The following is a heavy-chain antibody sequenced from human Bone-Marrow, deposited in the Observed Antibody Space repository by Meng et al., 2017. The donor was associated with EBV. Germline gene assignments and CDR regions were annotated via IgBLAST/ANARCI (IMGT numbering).Heavy chain of an antibody. J-gene: IGHJ5*02. CDR3: ARRAASWFDP. V-gene: IGHV4-39*01. CDR1: GESITTYTSY. D-gene: IGHD5-18*01. CDR2: IYHSGTT. Sequence: QLKLQESNPGLVKLSETLSLTCTVSGESITTYTSYWGWIRQPPGKGLEWIGTIYHSGTTYYNPSLQSRVTISVDTSKNQFSLKMNSVTAADTAVYYCARRAASWFDPWGQGALVTVSS.